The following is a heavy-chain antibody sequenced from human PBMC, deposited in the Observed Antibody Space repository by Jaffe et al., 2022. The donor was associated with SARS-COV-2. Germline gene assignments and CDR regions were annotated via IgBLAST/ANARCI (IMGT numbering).Heavy chain of an antibody. Sequence: QVQLQESGPGLVKPSQTLSLTCTVSGGSISSGSYYWSWIRQPAGKGLEWIGRIYTSGSTNYNPSLKSRVTISVDTSKNQFSLKLSSVTAADTAVYYCASFYDSQLRFLEWMDHDAFDIWGQGTMVTVSS. CDR1: GGSISSGSYY. J-gene: IGHJ3*02. CDR2: IYTSGST. CDR3: ASFYDSQLRFLEWMDHDAFDI. D-gene: IGHD3-3*01. V-gene: IGHV4-61*02.